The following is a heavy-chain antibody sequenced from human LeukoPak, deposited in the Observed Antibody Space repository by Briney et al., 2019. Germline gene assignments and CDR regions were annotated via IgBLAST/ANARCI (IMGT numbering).Heavy chain of an antibody. D-gene: IGHD3-22*01. CDR2: IYYSGST. CDR1: GGSISSYY. Sequence: PSETLSLACTVSGGSISSYYWSWIRQPPGKGLEWIGYIYYSGSTNYNPSLKSRVTMSVDTSKNQFSLKLSSVTAADTAVYYCASTYYYDSSGRHPFSYWGQGTLVTVSS. J-gene: IGHJ4*02. V-gene: IGHV4-59*12. CDR3: ASTYYYDSSGRHPFSY.